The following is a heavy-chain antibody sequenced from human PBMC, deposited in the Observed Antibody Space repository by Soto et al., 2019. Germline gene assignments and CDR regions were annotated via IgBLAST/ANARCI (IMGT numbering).Heavy chain of an antibody. V-gene: IGHV4-31*03. J-gene: IGHJ1*01. D-gene: IGHD3-22*01. CDR2: IYYTGST. CDR3: ATNGDYYDTSGPEYFQH. CDR1: GGSISTGGYY. Sequence: QVQLQESGPGLVKPSQTLSLTCTVSGGSISTGGYYWSWIRQPPGKGLEWIAYIYYTGSTYYNPSLRSRVTISVDTSKSQFSLKLSSETAADTAVYYCATNGDYYDTSGPEYFQHWGQGTLVTVSS.